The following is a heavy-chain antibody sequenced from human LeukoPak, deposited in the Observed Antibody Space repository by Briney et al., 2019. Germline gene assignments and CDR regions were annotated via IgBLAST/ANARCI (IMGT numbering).Heavy chain of an antibody. CDR3: ARPVQGDAFDI. J-gene: IGHJ3*02. D-gene: IGHD1-1*01. V-gene: IGHV4-39*07. CDR1: GASISSSSYY. Sequence: SETLSLTCTVSGASISSSSYYWGWIRQPPGKGLEWIGSIYYSGSTYYNPSLKSRVTISVDTSKNQFSLKLSSVTAADTAVYYCARPVQGDAFDIWGKGTTVTVSS. CDR2: IYYSGST.